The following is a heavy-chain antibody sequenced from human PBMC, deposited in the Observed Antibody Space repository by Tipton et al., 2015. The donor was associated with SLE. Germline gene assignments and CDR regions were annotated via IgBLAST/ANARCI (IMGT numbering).Heavy chain of an antibody. J-gene: IGHJ5*02. V-gene: IGHV4-39*07. D-gene: IGHD2-15*01. CDR3: ARALGGRCSGGNCYSLFDP. CDR1: GDSISSSSYY. CDR2: GSHSGRT. Sequence: TLSLTCTVSGDSISSSSYYWGWIRQPPGKGLEWIGSGSHSGRTYYNPSLESRATVSVDPSKNQFSLRLLSVTAADTAVYYCARALGGRCSGGNCYSLFDPWGQGTLVTVSS.